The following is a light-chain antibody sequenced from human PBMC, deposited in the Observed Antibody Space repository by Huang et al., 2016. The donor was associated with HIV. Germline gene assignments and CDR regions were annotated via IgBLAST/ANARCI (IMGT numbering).Light chain of an antibody. CDR2: SSS. V-gene: IGKV1-9*01. Sequence: IQLTQSPSSLSASVGDRVTITCRANQAIGTYSAWYQQKPGKAPELLLNSSSTLRSGVPSRFSGGGSGTDFTLTITSLQPEDFASYSCQHLYTFGGGTKVEIK. CDR1: QAIGTY. CDR3: QHLYT. J-gene: IGKJ4*01.